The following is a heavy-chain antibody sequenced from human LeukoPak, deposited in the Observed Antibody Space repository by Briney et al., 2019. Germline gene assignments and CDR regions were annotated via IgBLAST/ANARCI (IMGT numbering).Heavy chain of an antibody. J-gene: IGHJ3*02. V-gene: IGHV3-30*03. D-gene: IGHD4-17*01. CDR2: ISYDGSNK. Sequence: GGSLRLSCAASGFTFSSYGMHWVRQAPGKGLEWVAVISYDGSNKYYADSVKGRFTISRDNSKNTLYLQMNSLRAEDTAVYYCRFFINRGKRFFTTRVTSGVFDIWGQGKMVTVSS. CDR1: GFTFSSYG. CDR3: RFFINRGKRFFTTRVTSGVFDI.